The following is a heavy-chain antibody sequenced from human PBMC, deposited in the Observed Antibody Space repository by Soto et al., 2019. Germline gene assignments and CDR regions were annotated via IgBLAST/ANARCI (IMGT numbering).Heavy chain of an antibody. V-gene: IGHV4-30-4*01. CDR1: SGSINSGNYY. D-gene: IGHD3-3*02. CDR2: IYYTGST. CDR3: ARAQRSTSIFDGFPHHYYGISV. J-gene: IGHJ6*02. Sequence: SETLSLTCTVSSGSINSGNYYWDGIRQPPGMGLEWIGYIYYTGSTYYNPSLESRLTISVDTSKNQLSLKLSSVTAADTAVYYCARAQRSTSIFDGFPHHYYGISVCGPGTTVIVSS.